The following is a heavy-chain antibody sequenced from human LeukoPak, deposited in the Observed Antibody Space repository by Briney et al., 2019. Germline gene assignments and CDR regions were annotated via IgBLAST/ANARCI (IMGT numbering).Heavy chain of an antibody. CDR1: GFSLSTSGVG. Sequence: SGPTLVKPTQTLTLTCTFSGFSLSTSGVGVGWIRQPPGKALEWLALIYWDDDKRYSPSLKSRLTITKDTSKTQVVLTMTNMGPVDTATYYCAHHIVLMVYAIPYNWFDPWGQGTLVTVSS. V-gene: IGHV2-5*02. CDR2: IYWDDDK. CDR3: AHHIVLMVYAIPYNWFDP. D-gene: IGHD2-8*01. J-gene: IGHJ5*02.